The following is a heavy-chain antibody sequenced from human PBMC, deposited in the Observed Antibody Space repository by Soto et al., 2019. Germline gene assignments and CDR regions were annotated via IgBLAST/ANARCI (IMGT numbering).Heavy chain of an antibody. D-gene: IGHD1-26*01. CDR1: GGTFSSYA. J-gene: IGHJ4*02. V-gene: IGHV1-69*01. CDR3: ARGFPWEAAVGGYFDY. Sequence: QVQLGQSGAEVKKPGSSVKVSCKASGGTFSSYAISWVRQAPGQGLEWMGGIIPIFGTTNYAQKFQGRVTITADESTSTAYMELSSLRSEDTAVYYCARGFPWEAAVGGYFDYWGQGTLVTVSS. CDR2: IIPIFGTT.